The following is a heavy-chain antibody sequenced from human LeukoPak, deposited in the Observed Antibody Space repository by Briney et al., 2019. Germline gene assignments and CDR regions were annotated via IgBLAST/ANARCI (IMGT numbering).Heavy chain of an antibody. CDR1: GFTFSSYE. J-gene: IGHJ6*02. V-gene: IGHV3-48*03. Sequence: GGSLRLSCAASGFTFSSYEMNWVRQAPGKGLEWVSYISSSGSTIYYADSVKGRFTISRDNAKNSLYLQMNSLRAEDTAVYYCASLDTAIAYYYGMDVWGQGTTVTVSS. CDR3: ASLDTAIAYYYGMDV. D-gene: IGHD5-18*01. CDR2: ISSSGSTI.